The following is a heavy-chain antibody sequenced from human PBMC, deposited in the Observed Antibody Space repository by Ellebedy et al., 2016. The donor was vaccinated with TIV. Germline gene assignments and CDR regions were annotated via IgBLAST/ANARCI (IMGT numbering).Heavy chain of an antibody. V-gene: IGHV1-58*01. J-gene: IGHJ4*02. CDR3: AASFEGMIHGDYYFDY. CDR1: GFTFTTSA. CDR2: IVVGSDNT. Sequence: SVKVSXXASGFTFTTSAVQWVRQARGQRLEWIGWIVVGSDNTNYAQKFQERVTITRDMSTSTAYMELSSLRSEDTAVYYCAASFEGMIHGDYYFDYWGQGTLVTVSS. D-gene: IGHD3-16*01.